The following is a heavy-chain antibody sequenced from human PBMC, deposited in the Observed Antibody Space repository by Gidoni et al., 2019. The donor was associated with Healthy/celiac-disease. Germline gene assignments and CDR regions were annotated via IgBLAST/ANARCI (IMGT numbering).Heavy chain of an antibody. Sequence: QVQLQESGPGLVKPSQTLSLTCTVSGGSISSGGYYWSWIRQHPGKGLEWIGYIYYSGSTYYNPSLKSRVTISVDTSKNQFSLKLSSVTAADTAVYYCARDHSPYDYVPGSSGMDVWGQGTTVTVSS. V-gene: IGHV4-31*03. CDR2: IYYSGST. CDR1: GGSISSGGYY. J-gene: IGHJ6*02. CDR3: ARDHSPYDYVPGSSGMDV. D-gene: IGHD3-16*01.